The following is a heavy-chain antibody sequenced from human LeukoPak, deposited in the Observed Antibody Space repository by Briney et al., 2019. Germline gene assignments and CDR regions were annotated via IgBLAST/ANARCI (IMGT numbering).Heavy chain of an antibody. V-gene: IGHV1-2*02. J-gene: IGHJ5*02. Sequence: ASVKVSCKASGYTFTGYYMHWVRQAPGQGLEWMGWINPNSGGTNYAQKFQGRVTMTRDTSISTAYMELSRLRSDDTAVYYCARDRVVRGPPCHWFDPWGQGTLVTVSS. CDR1: GYTFTGYY. CDR3: ARDRVVRGPPCHWFDP. CDR2: INPNSGGT. D-gene: IGHD3-10*01.